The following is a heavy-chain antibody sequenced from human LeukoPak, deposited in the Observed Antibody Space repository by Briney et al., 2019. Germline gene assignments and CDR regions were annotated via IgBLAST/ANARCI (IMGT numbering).Heavy chain of an antibody. Sequence: RGSLRLSCAASGFTFSSYSMNWVRQAPGKGLEWVSSISSSSSYIYYADSVQGRFTISRDNAKNSLYLQMNSLRAEDTAVYYCASVLHSFAIAALLFDYWGQGTLVTVSS. D-gene: IGHD6-6*01. CDR1: GFTFSSYS. J-gene: IGHJ4*02. CDR3: ASVLHSFAIAALLFDY. CDR2: ISSSSSYI. V-gene: IGHV3-21*01.